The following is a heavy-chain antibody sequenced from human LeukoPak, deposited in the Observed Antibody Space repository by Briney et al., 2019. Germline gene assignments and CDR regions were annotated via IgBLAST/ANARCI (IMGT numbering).Heavy chain of an antibody. CDR1: GGTFNTYN. Sequence: SAKVSCTTSGGTFNTYNLNWVRQAPGQGLEWMGGIVPIHGTTNYAQKFQGRVTITADESTSTAYMELSSLRTEDTAVYYCARPTLAYYDSFGYYRDFDYWGQGTLVTVSS. V-gene: IGHV1-69*13. D-gene: IGHD3-22*01. CDR2: IVPIHGTT. CDR3: ARPTLAYYDSFGYYRDFDY. J-gene: IGHJ4*02.